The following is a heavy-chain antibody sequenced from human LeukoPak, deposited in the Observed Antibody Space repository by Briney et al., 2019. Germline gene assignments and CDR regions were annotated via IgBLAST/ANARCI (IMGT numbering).Heavy chain of an antibody. V-gene: IGHV3-15*01. CDR1: GFTFSTAW. CDR2: VKRKSDGGTT. D-gene: IGHD2-8*01. CDR3: AKHMGYFTN. J-gene: IGHJ4*02. Sequence: GGSLRLSCAASGFTFSTAWMSWVRQAPGEGLEWVVRVKRKSDGGTTDYAAPVKGRFTISRDDSKNTLYLQMNSLKTEYTAVYYCAKHMGYFTNWGQGTLVTVSS.